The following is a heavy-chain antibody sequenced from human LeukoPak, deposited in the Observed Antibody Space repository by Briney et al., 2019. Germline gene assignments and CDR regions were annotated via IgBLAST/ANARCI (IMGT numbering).Heavy chain of an antibody. CDR3: ARDLSFGSLDI. D-gene: IGHD1-26*01. V-gene: IGHV3-33*01. J-gene: IGHJ1*01. CDR2: IGYDGSKE. Sequence: PGGSLRLSCAASGFTLSSHGMHWVRQAPGKGLEWVALIGYDGSKENYADSVKGRFTISRDMSKNTLNVQMNSLRVEDTAVFYCARDLSFGSLDIRGQGTLVTVSS. CDR1: GFTLSSHG.